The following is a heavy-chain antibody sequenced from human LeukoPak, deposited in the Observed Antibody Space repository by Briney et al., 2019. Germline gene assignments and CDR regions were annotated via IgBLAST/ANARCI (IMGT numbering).Heavy chain of an antibody. V-gene: IGHV1-2*02. J-gene: IGHJ3*02. CDR2: INPNSGGT. Sequence: ASVKVSCKASGYTFTGYYMHWVRQAPGQGLEWMGWINPNSGGTSYAQKFQGRVTMTRDTSIGTAYMELSRLRSDDTAVYYCAGTHYYGTGSYYPDAFDIWGQGTMVTVSS. D-gene: IGHD3-10*01. CDR1: GYTFTGYY. CDR3: AGTHYYGTGSYYPDAFDI.